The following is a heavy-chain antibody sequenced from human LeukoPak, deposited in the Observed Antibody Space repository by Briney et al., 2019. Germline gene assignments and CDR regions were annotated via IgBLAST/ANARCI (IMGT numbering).Heavy chain of an antibody. CDR2: ISADNGNT. D-gene: IGHD3-22*01. CDR3: ARDLYYYDSSGYYPLGY. V-gene: IGHV1-18*01. Sequence: ASVTVSSKPSVYTFTTSVIGWVRQAPGQGLEGMGWISADNGNTHYAQKFQGRVTLTTDTSTSTASMDLKSLRSDDTAVYYCARDLYYYDSSGYYPLGYWGQGTQVTVSS. J-gene: IGHJ4*02. CDR1: VYTFTTSV.